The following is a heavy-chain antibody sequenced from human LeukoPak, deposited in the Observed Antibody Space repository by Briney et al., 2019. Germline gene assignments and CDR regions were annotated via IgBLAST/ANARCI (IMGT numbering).Heavy chain of an antibody. CDR3: ARDTIVATIPYYYYGMDV. Sequence: GGSLRLSCAASGFTFISYGMHWVRQAPGKGLEWVAVTWYDGSNKYYADSVKGRFTISRDNSKNTLYLQMNSLRAEDTAVYYCARDTIVATIPYYYYGMDVWGKGTTVTVSS. V-gene: IGHV3-33*01. J-gene: IGHJ6*04. CDR1: GFTFISYG. CDR2: TWYDGSNK. D-gene: IGHD5-12*01.